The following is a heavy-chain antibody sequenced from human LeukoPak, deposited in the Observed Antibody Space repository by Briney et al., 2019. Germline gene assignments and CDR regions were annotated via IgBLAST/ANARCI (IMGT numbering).Heavy chain of an antibody. V-gene: IGHV3-30*18. CDR1: GFTFSSYG. Sequence: GGSLRLSCAASGFTFSSYGMHWVRQAPGKGLEWVAVTSYDGSNKYYADSVKGRFTISRDNSKNTLYLQMNSLRAEDTAVYYCAKDRGTIFGVVTYYYYYGMDVWGQGTTVTVSS. J-gene: IGHJ6*02. D-gene: IGHD3-3*01. CDR2: TSYDGSNK. CDR3: AKDRGTIFGVVTYYYYYGMDV.